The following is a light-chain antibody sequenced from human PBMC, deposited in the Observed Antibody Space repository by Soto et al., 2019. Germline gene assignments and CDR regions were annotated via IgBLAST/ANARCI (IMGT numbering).Light chain of an antibody. CDR3: QQYDSYPLT. V-gene: IGKV1-5*03. J-gene: IGKJ4*01. CDR2: KAS. CDR1: QSISSW. Sequence: DIQMTQSPSTLSASAGDRVTITCRASQSISSWLAWYQQKPGKAPNLLIYKASSLESGVPSRFSGSGSGTKFTLTVSSLQPDDFATYYCQQYDSYPLTFGGGTKV.